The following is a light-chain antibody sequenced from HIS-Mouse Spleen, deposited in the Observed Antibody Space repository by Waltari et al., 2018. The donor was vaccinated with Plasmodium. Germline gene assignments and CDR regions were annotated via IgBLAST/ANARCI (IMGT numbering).Light chain of an antibody. J-gene: IGKJ1*01. CDR2: AAS. CDR3: QQYYSFPWT. Sequence: AIWMTQSPSFLPASTAATVTISCRTSQGISSYLAWYQQKPGKAPELLIYAASTLQSGVPSRFSGSGSGTDFTLTISCLQSEDFATYYCQQYYSFPWTFGQGTKVEIK. V-gene: IGKV1D-8*02. CDR1: QGISSY.